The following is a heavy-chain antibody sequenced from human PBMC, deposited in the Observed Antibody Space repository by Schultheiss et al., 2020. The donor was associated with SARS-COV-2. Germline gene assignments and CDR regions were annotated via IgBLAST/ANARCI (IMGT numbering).Heavy chain of an antibody. V-gene: IGHV4-34*01. CDR2: INHSGST. CDR3: ARGPGRVPAAIRRYNWFDP. J-gene: IGHJ5*02. CDR1: GGSISSYY. Sequence: SETLSLTCTVSGGSISSYYWSWIRQPPGKGLEWIGEINHSGSTNYNPSLKSRVTISVDTSKNQFSLKLSSVTAADTAVYYCARGPGRVPAAIRRYNWFDPWGQGTLVTVSS. D-gene: IGHD2-2*01.